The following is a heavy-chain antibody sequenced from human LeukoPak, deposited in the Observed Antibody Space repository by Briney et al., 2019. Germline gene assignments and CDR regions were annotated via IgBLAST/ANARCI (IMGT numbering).Heavy chain of an antibody. CDR3: ARGLVVTGTLDS. D-gene: IGHD6-19*01. J-gene: IGHJ4*02. V-gene: IGHV3-21*01. CDR2: ISGTGTYI. Sequence: GGSLRPSCAASGFTFTPFTMNWVRQAPGKGLEWVASISGTGTYIYYADSMKGRFTISRDNGKKSLYLQMNSLTADDTAVYYCARGLVVTGTLDSWGQGTLVTVSS. CDR1: GFTFTPFT.